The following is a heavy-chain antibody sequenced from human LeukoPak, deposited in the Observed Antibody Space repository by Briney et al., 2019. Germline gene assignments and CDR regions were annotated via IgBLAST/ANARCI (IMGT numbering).Heavy chain of an antibody. Sequence: GASVKVSCKASGYTFTTYSITWVRQAPGQGREWLGWISGYDGDTKYAQKIQGRVAMTTDTSTTTVYMDLRSLTSDDTAVYYCARDADGSGTLLDYWGQGTLLTVSS. CDR2: ISGYDGDT. CDR3: ARDADGSGTLLDY. V-gene: IGHV1-18*01. J-gene: IGHJ4*02. CDR1: GYTFTTYS. D-gene: IGHD3-10*01.